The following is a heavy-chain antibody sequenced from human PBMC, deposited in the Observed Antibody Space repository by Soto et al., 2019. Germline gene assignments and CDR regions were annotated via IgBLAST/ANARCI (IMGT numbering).Heavy chain of an antibody. CDR1: GGSISSGGYY. CDR2: IYYSGST. V-gene: IGHV4-31*03. J-gene: IGHJ4*02. Sequence: SETLSLTCTVSGGSISSGGYYWSWIRQHPGKGLEWIGYIYYSGSTYYNPSLKSRVTISVDTSKNQFSLKLSSVTAADTAVYYCGRASWPPRPPSHFEYWGQGTLVTVSS. CDR3: GRASWPPRPPSHFEY.